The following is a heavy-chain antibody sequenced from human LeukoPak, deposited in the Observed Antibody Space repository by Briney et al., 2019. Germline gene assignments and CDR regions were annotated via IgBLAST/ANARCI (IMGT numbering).Heavy chain of an antibody. CDR2: ISSGSSAI. J-gene: IGHJ4*02. CDR1: GFTFTTYS. CDR3: AKDVFVDRVAPYYFDY. Sequence: GGSLRLSCEASGFTFTTYSMTWVRQAPGKGLEWVSIISSGSSAIFSADALKGRFTISRDDAKNLLYLDMNSLRAEDTAVYYCAKDVFVDRVAPYYFDYWGQGTLVTVSS. D-gene: IGHD5-12*01. V-gene: IGHV3-21*04.